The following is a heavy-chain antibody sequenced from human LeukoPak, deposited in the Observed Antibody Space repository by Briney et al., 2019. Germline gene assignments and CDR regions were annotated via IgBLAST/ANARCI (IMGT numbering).Heavy chain of an antibody. CDR3: ARDHRGIYSPFDY. Sequence: PGGSLRLSCAASGLTFSSYSMNWVRQAPGKGLEWVSYISSSNSTIYYADSVKGRFTISRDNAKNSLYLQMNSLRAEDTAVYYCARDHRGIYSPFDYWGQGTLVTVSS. CDR2: ISSSNSTI. D-gene: IGHD2-21*01. CDR1: GLTFSSYS. J-gene: IGHJ4*02. V-gene: IGHV3-48*04.